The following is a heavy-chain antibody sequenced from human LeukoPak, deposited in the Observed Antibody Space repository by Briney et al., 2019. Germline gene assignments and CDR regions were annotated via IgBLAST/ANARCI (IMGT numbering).Heavy chain of an antibody. Sequence: GGSLRLSCAASGFTFGDYTMNWVRQAPGKGLEWVSSISSGSAYIYYTDSVKGRFTIPRDNAENSLYLQMNSLRAEDTAVYYCATISAAGRGGDFDFWGQGTLVTVSS. J-gene: IGHJ4*02. CDR2: ISSGSAYI. V-gene: IGHV3-21*01. D-gene: IGHD6-13*01. CDR3: ATISAAGRGGDFDF. CDR1: GFTFGDYT.